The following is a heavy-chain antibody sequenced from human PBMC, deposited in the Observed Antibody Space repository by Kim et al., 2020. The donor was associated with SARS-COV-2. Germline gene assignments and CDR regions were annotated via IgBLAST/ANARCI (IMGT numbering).Heavy chain of an antibody. CDR2: INTNTGNP. V-gene: IGHV7-4-1*02. Sequence: ASVKVSCKASGYTFTSYAMNWVRQAPGQGLEWMGWINTNTGNPTYAQGFTGRFVFSLDTSVSTAYLQISSLKAEDTAVYYCARDGIAVAVASSDYWGQGTLVTVSS. D-gene: IGHD6-19*01. CDR3: ARDGIAVAVASSDY. CDR1: GYTFTSYA. J-gene: IGHJ4*02.